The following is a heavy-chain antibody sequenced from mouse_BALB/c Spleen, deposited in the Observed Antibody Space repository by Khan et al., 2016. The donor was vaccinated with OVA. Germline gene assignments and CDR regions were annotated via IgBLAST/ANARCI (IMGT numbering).Heavy chain of an antibody. J-gene: IGHJ3*01. CDR2: INPSSGYT. Sequence: QIQLVQSGAELARPGASVKMSCKASGYTFTSYTIHWIKQRPGQGLEWIGYINPSSGYTNYNQKFKDKATLTADKSSTTAYMQLSSLTSDDSAVYYCARDGAYYGNDGWFAYWGQGTLVTVSA. CDR1: GYTFTSYT. CDR3: ARDGAYYGNDGWFAY. V-gene: IGHV1-4*01. D-gene: IGHD2-14*01.